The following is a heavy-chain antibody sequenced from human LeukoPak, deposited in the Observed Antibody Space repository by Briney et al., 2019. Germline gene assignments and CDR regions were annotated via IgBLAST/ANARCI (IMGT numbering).Heavy chain of an antibody. Sequence: GGSLRLSCAASGFTFSSYWMSWVRQAPGKGLEWVANIKQDGSEKYYVDSVKGRFTISRDNAKNSLYLQMNSLRAEDTAVYYCAKDRRAVAGTFDCWGQGTLVTVSS. CDR2: IKQDGSEK. J-gene: IGHJ4*02. V-gene: IGHV3-7*03. CDR3: AKDRRAVAGTFDC. D-gene: IGHD6-19*01. CDR1: GFTFSSYW.